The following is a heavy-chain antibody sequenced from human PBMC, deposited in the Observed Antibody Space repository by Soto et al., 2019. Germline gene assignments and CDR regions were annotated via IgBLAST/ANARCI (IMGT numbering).Heavy chain of an antibody. J-gene: IGHJ3*02. D-gene: IGHD2-8*01. CDR3: ARANYFDI. V-gene: IGHV4-59*01. Sequence: SETLSLTCTVSGGSISRYYWTWIRQSPGKGLEWIGNIYYTGSTNYSPSLKSRVTISLDTSKNQFSLKLRSVTAADTAIYYCARANYFDIWGQGTMVTVSS. CDR1: GGSISRYY. CDR2: IYYTGST.